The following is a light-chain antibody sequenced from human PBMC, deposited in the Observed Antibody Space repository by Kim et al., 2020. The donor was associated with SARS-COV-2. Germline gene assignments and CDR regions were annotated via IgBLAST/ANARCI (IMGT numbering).Light chain of an antibody. V-gene: IGLV3-25*03. CDR1: ALPKQY. J-gene: IGLJ3*02. Sequence: SYELTRPPSVSVSPGQTAGITCSGDALPKQYAYWYQQRPGQAPLLVIYKDSERPSGIPERFSGSSSGTTVTLTISRVQAEDEADYYCLSADSSGAWVFGGGTQLTVL. CDR2: KDS. CDR3: LSADSSGAWV.